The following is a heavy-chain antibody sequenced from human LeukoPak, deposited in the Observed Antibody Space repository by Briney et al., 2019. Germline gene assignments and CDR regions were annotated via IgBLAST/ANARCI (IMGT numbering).Heavy chain of an antibody. Sequence: PGGSLRLSCAASGFTVSSNYMSWVRQAPGKGLGWVSVIYSGGSTYYADSVKGRFTISRDNSKNTLYLQMNSLGAEDTAVYYCAQDFYGSGSYDYWGQGTLVTVSS. CDR2: IYSGGST. D-gene: IGHD3-10*01. J-gene: IGHJ4*02. CDR1: GFTVSSNY. CDR3: AQDFYGSGSYDY. V-gene: IGHV3-66*01.